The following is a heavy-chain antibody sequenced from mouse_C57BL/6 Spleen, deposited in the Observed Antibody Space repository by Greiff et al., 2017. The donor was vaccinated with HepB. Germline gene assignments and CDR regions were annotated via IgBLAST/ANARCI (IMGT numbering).Heavy chain of an antibody. J-gene: IGHJ2*01. CDR1: GYAFTNYL. CDR2: INHGSGGT. Sequence: QVQLKESGAELVRPGTSVKVSCKASGYAFTNYLIEWVKQRPGQGLEWIGVINHGSGGTNYNEKFKGKATLTADKSSSTAYMQLSSLTSEDSAVYFCARGSFLYYFDYWGQGTTLTVSS. V-gene: IGHV1-54*01. CDR3: ARGSFLYYFDY.